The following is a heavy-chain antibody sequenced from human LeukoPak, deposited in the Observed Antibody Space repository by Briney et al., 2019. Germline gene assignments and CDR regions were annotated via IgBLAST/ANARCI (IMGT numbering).Heavy chain of an antibody. CDR1: GFTFSSYS. CDR2: ISSSSSYI. D-gene: IGHD2-2*01. V-gene: IGHV3-21*04. CDR3: ARVVPAAAFDAFDI. J-gene: IGHJ3*02. Sequence: GGSLRLSCAASGFTFSSYSMNWVRQAPGKGLEWVSSISSSSSYIYYADSVKGRFTISKDNAKNSLYLQMNSLRAEDTAVYYCARVVPAAAFDAFDIWGQGTMVTVSS.